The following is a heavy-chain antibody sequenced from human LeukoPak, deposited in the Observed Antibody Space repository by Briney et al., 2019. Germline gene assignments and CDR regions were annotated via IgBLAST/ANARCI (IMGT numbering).Heavy chain of an antibody. Sequence: GGSLRLSCAASGFTFSNAWMSWVRQAPGKGLEWDGRIKSKTDGGTTDYAAPVKGRFTISRDDSKNTLYLQMNSLKTEDTAVYYCTTDVDWGYYGMDVWGQGTTVTVSS. D-gene: IGHD3-16*01. CDR2: IKSKTDGGTT. CDR3: TTDVDWGYYGMDV. CDR1: GFTFSNAW. V-gene: IGHV3-15*01. J-gene: IGHJ6*02.